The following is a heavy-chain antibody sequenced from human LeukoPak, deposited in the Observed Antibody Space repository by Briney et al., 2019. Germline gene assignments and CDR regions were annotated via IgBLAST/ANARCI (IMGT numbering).Heavy chain of an antibody. CDR3: ARDDCGGDCYLGY. V-gene: IGHV1-69*01. CDR2: IIPIFGTA. Sequence: GSSVKVSCKASGGTFSSYAISWVRQAPGQGLEWMGGIIPIFGTANYAQKFQGRATITADESTSTAYMELSSLRSEDTAVYYCARDDCGGDCYLGYWGQGTLVTVSS. CDR1: GGTFSSYA. J-gene: IGHJ4*02. D-gene: IGHD2-21*02.